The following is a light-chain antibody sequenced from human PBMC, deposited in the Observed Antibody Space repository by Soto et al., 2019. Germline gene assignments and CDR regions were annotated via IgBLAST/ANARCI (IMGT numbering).Light chain of an antibody. CDR1: QSISSY. CDR2: AES. J-gene: IGKJ1*01. CDR3: QQTHSTPPGT. Sequence: DIQMTQSPSSLSASVGDRVTITCRASQSISSYLNWYQLKPGKAPKLLIYAESSLQSGVPSRFSGSGSGTDFTLTISSLQPEDFATYYCQQTHSTPPGTFGQGTKVEIE. V-gene: IGKV1-39*01.